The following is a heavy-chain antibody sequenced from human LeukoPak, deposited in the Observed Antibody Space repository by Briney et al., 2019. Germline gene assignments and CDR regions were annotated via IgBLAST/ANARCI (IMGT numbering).Heavy chain of an antibody. J-gene: IGHJ5*02. D-gene: IGHD6-19*01. V-gene: IGHV4-34*01. Sequence: PSETLSLTCAVYGGSFSGYYWSWIRQPPGKGLEWIGKINHSGSTNYNPSLKSRVIISVDTSKNQFSLKLSSVTAADTAVYYCARWVPGYSSGWYLGRINWFDPWGQGTLVTVSS. CDR1: GGSFSGYY. CDR3: ARWVPGYSSGWYLGRINWFDP. CDR2: INHSGST.